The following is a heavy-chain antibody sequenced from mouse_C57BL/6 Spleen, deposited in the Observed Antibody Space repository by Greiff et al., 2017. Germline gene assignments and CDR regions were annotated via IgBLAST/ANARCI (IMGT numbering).Heavy chain of an antibody. CDR1: GYAFTNYL. V-gene: IGHV1-54*01. D-gene: IGHD4-1*01. CDR3: ASHWDEYYAMDY. Sequence: QVQLKESGAELVRPGTSVKVSCKASGYAFTNYLIEWVKQRPGQGLEWIGVINPGSGGTNYNEKFKGKATLTADKSSSTAYMQLSSLTSEDSAVYFCASHWDEYYAMDYWGQGTSVTVSS. CDR2: INPGSGGT. J-gene: IGHJ4*01.